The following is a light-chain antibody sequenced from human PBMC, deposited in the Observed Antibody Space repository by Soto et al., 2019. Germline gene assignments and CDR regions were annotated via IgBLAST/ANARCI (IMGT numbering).Light chain of an antibody. V-gene: IGKV3D-20*01. CDR3: QQSYSTPLT. CDR1: QSVTSDY. CDR2: DAS. Sequence: EIVRTQSPGTLSVSPGEGSTLFWMASQSVTSDYLAWYQQKPGLAPRLLIYDASTRATGIPLRFSGSGSGTDFNLTISSLKPEDFATYYCQQSYSTPLTFGQGTRLEIK. J-gene: IGKJ5*01.